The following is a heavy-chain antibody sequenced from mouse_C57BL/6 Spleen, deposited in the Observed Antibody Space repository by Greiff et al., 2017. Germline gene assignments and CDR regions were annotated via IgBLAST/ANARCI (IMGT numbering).Heavy chain of an antibody. CDR3: ARGGYSNFAY. J-gene: IGHJ3*01. D-gene: IGHD2-5*01. Sequence: QVQLQQPGAELVMPGASVKLSCKASGYTFTSYWMHWVKQRPGQGLEWIGEIDPSDSYTNYTQKFKGKSTLTVDKSSSTAYMQLSSLTSEDSAVYYCARGGYSNFAYWGQGTLVTVSA. CDR1: GYTFTSYW. V-gene: IGHV1-69*01. CDR2: IDPSDSYT.